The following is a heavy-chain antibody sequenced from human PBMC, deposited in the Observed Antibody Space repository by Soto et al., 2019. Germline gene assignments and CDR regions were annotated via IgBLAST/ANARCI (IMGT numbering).Heavy chain of an antibody. J-gene: IGHJ4*02. Sequence: EVQLVESGGGLVQPGGSLRLSCAASGFTFSRYWMSWVRQAPGKGLEWVANIKQDGSEKYYVDSVKGRFTISRDNATNLVYLQMNNLRAEDTAVYYCAFDTSTYYYPDYWGQGTLVTVSS. CDR1: GFTFSRYW. D-gene: IGHD3-22*01. CDR3: AFDTSTYYYPDY. V-gene: IGHV3-7*03. CDR2: IKQDGSEK.